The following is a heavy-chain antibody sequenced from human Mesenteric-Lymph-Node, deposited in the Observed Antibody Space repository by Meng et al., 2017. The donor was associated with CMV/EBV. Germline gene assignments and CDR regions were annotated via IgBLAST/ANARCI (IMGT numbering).Heavy chain of an antibody. J-gene: IGHJ4*02. D-gene: IGHD2-21*01. CDR2: ISSSSSYI. CDR1: GFTFSSYS. Sequence: GESLKISCAASGFTFSSYSMNWVRQAPGKGLEWVSSISSSSSYIYYADSVKGRFTISRDNAKNSVYLQMYSLTDEDTALYYCAREERNCGGDCYLYWGQGTLVTVSS. V-gene: IGHV3-21*01. CDR3: AREERNCGGDCYLY.